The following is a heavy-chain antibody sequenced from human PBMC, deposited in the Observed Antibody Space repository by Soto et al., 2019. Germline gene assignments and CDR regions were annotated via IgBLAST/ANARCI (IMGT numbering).Heavy chain of an antibody. CDR2: IWHDGKKK. Sequence: QVQLVESGGGVVQPGRSLRLSCAVSGFTFRSYGMHWVRQAPGKGLEWVAVIWHDGKKKYYADSVKGRFTISRDNSKNTLSLQMDSLRAEXTAVYYCARDPGTDYPIDYWGQGTLVTVSS. J-gene: IGHJ4*02. CDR3: ARDPGTDYPIDY. CDR1: GFTFRSYG. D-gene: IGHD4-17*01. V-gene: IGHV3-33*01.